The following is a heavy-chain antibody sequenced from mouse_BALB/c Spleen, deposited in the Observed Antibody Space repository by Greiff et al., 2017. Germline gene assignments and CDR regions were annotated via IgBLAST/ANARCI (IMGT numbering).Heavy chain of an antibody. V-gene: IGHV1-77*01. D-gene: IGHD1-2*01. CDR3: ARWITTATDY. Sequence: LVESGPELVKPGASVTMSCKASGYTFTDYVISWVKQRTGQGLEWIGVIYPGSSSTYYNEKFKGKATLTADKSSNTAYMQLSSLTSEDSAVYFCARWITTATDYWGQGTTLTVSS. CDR2: IYPGSSST. J-gene: IGHJ2*01. CDR1: GYTFTDYV.